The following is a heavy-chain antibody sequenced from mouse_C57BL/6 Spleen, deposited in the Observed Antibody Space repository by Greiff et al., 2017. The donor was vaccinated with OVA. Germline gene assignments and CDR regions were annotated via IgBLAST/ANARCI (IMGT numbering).Heavy chain of an antibody. V-gene: IGHV1-82*01. CDR2: IYPGDGDT. CDR1: GYAFSSSW. J-gene: IGHJ4*01. CDR3: ARGFWGSTMVTTGAMDY. D-gene: IGHD2-2*01. Sequence: VQLQESGPELVKPGASVKISCKASGYAFSSSWMNWVKQRPGKGLEWIGRIYPGDGDTNYNGKFKGKATLTADKSSSTAYMQLSSLTSEDSAVYFCARGFWGSTMVTTGAMDYWGQGTSVTVSS.